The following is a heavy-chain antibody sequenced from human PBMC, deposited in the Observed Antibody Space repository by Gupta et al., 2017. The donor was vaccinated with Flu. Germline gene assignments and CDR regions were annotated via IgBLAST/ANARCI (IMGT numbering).Heavy chain of an antibody. CDR3: AKAEKCRGDCYIV. Sequence: EVQLLESGGGLVQPGGSLRLSCAASGFTFSSYAMSWFRQAPGKGLEWVSAISGSGGSTYYADSVKGGFTSSRDNSKNTLYLQRNSLRDEDTAVYYCAKAEKCRGDCYIVWGQGTLVTVSS. V-gene: IGHV3-23*01. CDR1: GFTFSSYA. D-gene: IGHD2-21*02. CDR2: ISGSGGST. J-gene: IGHJ4*02.